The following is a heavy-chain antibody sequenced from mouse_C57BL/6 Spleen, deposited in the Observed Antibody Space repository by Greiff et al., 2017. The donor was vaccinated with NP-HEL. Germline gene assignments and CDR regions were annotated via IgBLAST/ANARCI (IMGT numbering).Heavy chain of an antibody. J-gene: IGHJ1*03. CDR1: GYTFTSYW. Sequence: QVQLKQPGAELVKPGASVKLSCKASGYTFTSYWMHWVKQRPGRGLEWIGRIDPNSGGTKYNEKFKSKATLTVDKPSSTAYMQLSSLTSEDSAVYYCAKVITTVVAHWYFDVWGTGTTVTVSS. CDR2: IDPNSGGT. CDR3: AKVITTVVAHWYFDV. V-gene: IGHV1-72*01. D-gene: IGHD1-1*01.